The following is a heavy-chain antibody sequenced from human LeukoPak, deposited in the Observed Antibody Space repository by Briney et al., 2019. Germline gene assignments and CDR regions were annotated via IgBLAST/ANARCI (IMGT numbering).Heavy chain of an antibody. V-gene: IGHV4-34*01. CDR2: FNHSGST. CDR3: ARDLGSYGWYYYGMDV. J-gene: IGHJ6*02. D-gene: IGHD5-18*01. CDR1: GGSFSGYY. Sequence: SETLSLTCAVYGGSFSGYYWSWIRQPPGKGLEWIGEFNHSGSTNYNPSLKSRVTISVDTSKNQFSLKLSSVTAADTAVYYCARDLGSYGWYYYGMDVWGQGTTVTVSS.